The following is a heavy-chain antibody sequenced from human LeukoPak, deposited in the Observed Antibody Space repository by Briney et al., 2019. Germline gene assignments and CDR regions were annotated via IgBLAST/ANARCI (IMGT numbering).Heavy chain of an antibody. D-gene: IGHD1-26*01. CDR3: ARAPGTQYSGSYYFYYYYGMDV. CDR2: IYYSGST. J-gene: IGHJ6*02. Sequence: LETLSLTCTVSGGSISSYYWSWIRQPPGKGLEWIGYIYYSGSTNYNPSLKSRVTISVDTSKNQFSLKLSSVTAADTAVYYCARAPGTQYSGSYYFYYYYGMDVWGQGTTVTVSS. CDR1: GGSISSYY. V-gene: IGHV4-59*01.